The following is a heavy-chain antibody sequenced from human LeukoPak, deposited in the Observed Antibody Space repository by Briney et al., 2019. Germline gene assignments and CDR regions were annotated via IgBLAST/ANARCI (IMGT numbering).Heavy chain of an antibody. D-gene: IGHD5-24*01. V-gene: IGHV3-7*03. J-gene: IGHJ4*02. CDR1: GLTFSPFW. CDR2: INGAGDDT. CDR3: ASASDGYNYYFDY. Sequence: PGGSLRLSCTASGLTFSPFWMNWVRQAPGKGLEWVAAINGAGDDTFHVDSVKGRFIISRDNAENSLYLQMNSLRVEDTAVYYCASASDGYNYYFDYWGQGTLVTVSS.